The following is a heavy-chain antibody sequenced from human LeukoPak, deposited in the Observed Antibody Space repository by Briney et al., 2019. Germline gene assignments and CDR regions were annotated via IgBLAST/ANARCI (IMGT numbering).Heavy chain of an antibody. CDR1: GFTFSSYA. CDR2: ISGSGGST. J-gene: IGHJ4*02. D-gene: IGHD2-21*02. Sequence: GGSLRLSCAASGFTFSSYAMSWVRQAPGKGLEWVSAISGSGGSTYYAASVKGRFTISRDNSKNTLYLQMNSLRAEDTAVYYCAKDFGLVTRPWYYFDYWGQGTLVTVSS. CDR3: AKDFGLVTRPWYYFDY. V-gene: IGHV3-23*01.